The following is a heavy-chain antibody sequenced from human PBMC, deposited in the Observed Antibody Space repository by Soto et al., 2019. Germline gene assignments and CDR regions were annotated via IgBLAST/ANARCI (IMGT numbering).Heavy chain of an antibody. CDR1: GFTFSSYS. J-gene: IGHJ4*02. CDR3: ARERQVVPAALDY. CDR2: ISSSSSTI. Sequence: EVQLVESGGGLVQPGGSLRLSCAASGFTFSSYSMNWVRQAPGKGLEWVSYISSSSSTIYYADSVKGRFTISRDNAKNSLYLQMNSLRAEDTAVSYCARERQVVPAALDYWGQGTLVTVSS. V-gene: IGHV3-48*01. D-gene: IGHD2-2*01.